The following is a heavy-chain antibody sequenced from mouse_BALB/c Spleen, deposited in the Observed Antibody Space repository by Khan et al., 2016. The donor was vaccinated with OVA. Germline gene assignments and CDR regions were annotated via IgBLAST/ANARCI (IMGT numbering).Heavy chain of an antibody. J-gene: IGHJ4*01. V-gene: IGHV2-6*02. CDR3: ARWFDGYSSLYAMDY. D-gene: IGHD2-3*01. Sequence: QVQLKESGPGLVAPSQSLSITCTVSGFSLTSYGVHWVRQPPGKGLEWLVVIWSDGSTNYNSVLKSRLSISKDNSKSHVFLKMNSLQTDDTAIYYGARWFDGYSSLYAMDYWGQGTSVTVSS. CDR1: GFSLTSYG. CDR2: IWSDGST.